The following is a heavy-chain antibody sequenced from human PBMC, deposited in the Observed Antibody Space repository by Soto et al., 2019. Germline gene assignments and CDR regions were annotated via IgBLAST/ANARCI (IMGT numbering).Heavy chain of an antibody. D-gene: IGHD3-16*01. Sequence: GGSLRLSCAASGFVFSDFQFNWVRQAPGGGLEWLSSITGTSAFTEYAESIEGRFTISRDNPNKLLFLHMDNLRPEDTAVYYCASDNLAFQGAFDLWGQVTLVTVSS. CDR1: GFVFSDFQ. CDR2: ITGTSAFT. J-gene: IGHJ4*02. V-gene: IGHV3-21*01. CDR3: ASDNLAFQGAFDL.